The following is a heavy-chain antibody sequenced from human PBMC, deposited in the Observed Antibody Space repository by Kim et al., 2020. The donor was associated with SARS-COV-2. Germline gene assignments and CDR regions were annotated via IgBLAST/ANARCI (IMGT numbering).Heavy chain of an antibody. V-gene: IGHV3-64D*09. CDR3: VRDLQIDY. Sequence: GGSLRLSCSASGFTFSSYAMHWVRQAPGKGLESVSGISSKGGSSYYADSVKGRFTISRDNSKNTLYLQMSSLRTDDTALYYCVRDLQIDYWGQGTLVTVSS. CDR1: GFTFSSYA. CDR2: ISSKGGSS. J-gene: IGHJ4*02.